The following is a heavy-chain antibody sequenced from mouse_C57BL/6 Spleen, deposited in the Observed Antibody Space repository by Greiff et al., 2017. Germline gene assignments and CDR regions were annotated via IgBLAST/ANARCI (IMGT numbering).Heavy chain of an antibody. V-gene: IGHV1-81*01. J-gene: IGHJ4*01. Sequence: VQLQQSGAELARPGASVKLSCKASGYTFTSYGLSWVKQRTGQGLEWIGEIYPRSGNTYYNEKFKGKATLTADKSSSTAYMELRSLTSEDSAVYFCASPYDYEAMDYWGQGTSVTVSS. CDR3: ASPYDYEAMDY. CDR1: GYTFTSYG. CDR2: IYPRSGNT. D-gene: IGHD6-5*01.